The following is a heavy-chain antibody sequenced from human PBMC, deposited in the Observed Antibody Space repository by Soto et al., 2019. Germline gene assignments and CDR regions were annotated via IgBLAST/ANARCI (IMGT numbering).Heavy chain of an antibody. CDR1: GFTFSSYA. J-gene: IGHJ4*02. Sequence: QVQLVESGGGVVQPGRSLRLSCAASGFTFSSYAMHWVRQAPGKGLEWVAVISYDGSNKYYADSVKGRFTISRDNSKNTLYLQMNSLRAEDTAVYYCARGRSSSALDYWGQGTLGTVSS. D-gene: IGHD6-13*01. V-gene: IGHV3-30-3*01. CDR3: ARGRSSSALDY. CDR2: ISYDGSNK.